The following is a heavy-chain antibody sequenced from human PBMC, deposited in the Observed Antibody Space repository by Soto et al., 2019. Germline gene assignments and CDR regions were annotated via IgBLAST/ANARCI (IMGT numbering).Heavy chain of an antibody. CDR3: ARGQRFSDWFDP. J-gene: IGHJ5*02. CDR2: IYSSGST. V-gene: IGHV4-4*07. CDR1: GGDIRTYY. Sequence: QVQLQESGPGLVKPSETLSLPCPVSGGDIRTYYWTWIRQPAGKGLEWIGRIYSSGSTKYNPSLKSRVTMSLDTSKNQYSLRLSSVTAADTAVYYCARGQRFSDWFDPWGQGTLVTVSS. D-gene: IGHD3-3*01.